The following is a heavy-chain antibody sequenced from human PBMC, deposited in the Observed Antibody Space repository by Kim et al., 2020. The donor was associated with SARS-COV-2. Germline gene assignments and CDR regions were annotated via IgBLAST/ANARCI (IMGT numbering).Heavy chain of an antibody. V-gene: IGHV3-30*18. CDR3: AKSGRPQRGYYYGMDV. J-gene: IGHJ6*02. Sequence: GGSLRLSCAASGFTFSSYGMHWVRQAPGKGLEWVAVISYDGSNKYYADSVKGRFTISRDNSKNTLYLQMNSLRAEDTAVYYCAKSGRPQRGYYYGMDVWGQGTTVTVSS. D-gene: IGHD6-25*01. CDR2: ISYDGSNK. CDR1: GFTFSSYG.